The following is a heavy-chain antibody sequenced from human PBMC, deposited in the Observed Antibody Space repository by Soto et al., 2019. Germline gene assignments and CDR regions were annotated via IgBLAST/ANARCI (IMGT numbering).Heavy chain of an antibody. CDR2: IYYSGST. CDR1: GGSISSSSYY. J-gene: IGHJ4*02. V-gene: IGHV4-39*01. D-gene: IGHD2-15*01. Sequence: PSETLSLTCTVSGGSISSSSYYWGWIRQPPGKGLEWIGSIYYSGSTYYNPSLKSRVTISVDTSKNQFSLKLSSVTAADTAVYYCASAQGWRLHYWGQGTLVTLL. CDR3: ASAQGWRLHY.